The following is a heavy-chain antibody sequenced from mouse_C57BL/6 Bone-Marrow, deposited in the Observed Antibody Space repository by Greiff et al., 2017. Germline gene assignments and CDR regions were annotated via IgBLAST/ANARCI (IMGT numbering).Heavy chain of an antibody. CDR1: GYTFTDYY. CDR3: ASLDGYYPWFAY. D-gene: IGHD2-3*01. Sequence: VQLVESGPELVKPGASVKISCKASGYTFTDYYINWVKQRPGQGLEWIGWIFPGSGSTYYNEKFKGKATLTVDKSSSTAYMLLSSLTSEDSAVYFCASLDGYYPWFAYWGQGTLVTVSA. V-gene: IGHV1-75*01. J-gene: IGHJ3*01. CDR2: IFPGSGST.